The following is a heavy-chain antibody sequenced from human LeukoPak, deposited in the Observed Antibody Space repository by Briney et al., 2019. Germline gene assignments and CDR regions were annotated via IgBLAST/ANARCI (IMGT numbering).Heavy chain of an antibody. D-gene: IGHD4-17*01. CDR2: IGTSNYI. Sequence: GESLRLACAASEFTFSSYSLNWVRQAPGKGLEWVASIGTSNYIYYADSVKGRFTISRDNAKNSLYLQMNSLRAEDTAVYYCARPHSDYGGIDYWGQGTLVTVSS. CDR3: ARPHSDYGGIDY. V-gene: IGHV3-21*01. J-gene: IGHJ4*02. CDR1: EFTFSSYS.